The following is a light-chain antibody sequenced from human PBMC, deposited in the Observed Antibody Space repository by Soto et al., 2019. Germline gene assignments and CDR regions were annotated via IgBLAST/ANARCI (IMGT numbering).Light chain of an antibody. Sequence: EIVMTQSPATLSVSPGERATLSCRASLSVTTSLAWYQQKPGLAPRLLIYGASTRATGIPARFSGSGSGTEFTLTICSLQSEDFAVYYCQQYSYWPPIAFGQGTRLEIK. CDR3: QQYSYWPPIA. CDR1: LSVTTS. CDR2: GAS. J-gene: IGKJ5*01. V-gene: IGKV3-15*01.